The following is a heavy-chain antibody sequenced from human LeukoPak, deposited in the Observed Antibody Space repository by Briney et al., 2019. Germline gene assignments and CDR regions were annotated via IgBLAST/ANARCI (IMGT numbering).Heavy chain of an antibody. CDR2: IYPGDSDT. CDR3: ARGPKGPQWELLLRAFDI. J-gene: IGHJ3*02. Sequence: GESLKISCKGSGYSFTNYWIGWVRQMPGKGLEWMGIIYPGDSDTRYSPSFQGQVTISADKSISTAYLQWSSLKASDTAMYYCARGPKGPQWELLLRAFDIWGQGTMVTVSS. V-gene: IGHV5-51*01. CDR1: GYSFTNYW. D-gene: IGHD1-26*01.